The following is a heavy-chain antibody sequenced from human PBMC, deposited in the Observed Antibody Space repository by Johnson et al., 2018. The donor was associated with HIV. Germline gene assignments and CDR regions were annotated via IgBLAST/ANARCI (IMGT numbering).Heavy chain of an antibody. J-gene: IGHJ3*02. V-gene: IGHV3-64*01. CDR1: GFTFSSYA. Sequence: VQLVESGGGLIQPGGSLRLSCAASGFTFSSYAMHWVRQAPGQGLEYVSAIRSNGGRTYYATSVKGRFTISRDISKNTLYLQKGSLRAEDTAVYFCAKGPVDYGGNYDGFGIWGQGTKVTVSS. D-gene: IGHD4-23*01. CDR3: AKGPVDYGGNYDGFGI. CDR2: IRSNGGRT.